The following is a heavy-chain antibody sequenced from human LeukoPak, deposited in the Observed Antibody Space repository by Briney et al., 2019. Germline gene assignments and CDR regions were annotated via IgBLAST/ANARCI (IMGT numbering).Heavy chain of an antibody. D-gene: IGHD3-9*01. Sequence: GGSLRLSCAASKFTFSTFSMSWVRQAPGKGLEWVSGISGSGGTTNYAESVKGRFTISRDNSKNTLYLQMSSLRAEDTAVYYCAKAGADRVLRHFDWSAWEWGQGTLVTVSS. CDR2: ISGSGGTT. J-gene: IGHJ4*02. CDR3: AKAGADRVLRHFDWSAWE. V-gene: IGHV3-23*01. CDR1: KFTFSTFS.